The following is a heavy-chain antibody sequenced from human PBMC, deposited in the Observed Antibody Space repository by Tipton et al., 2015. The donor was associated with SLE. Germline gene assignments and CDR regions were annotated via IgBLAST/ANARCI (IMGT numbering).Heavy chain of an antibody. Sequence: TLSLTCTVSGGSINSHYWSWIRQSPGTGLEWLGYIHYTEGTNFNPSIKSRVTISLDTSKNQFSLTLSSVSAADTAVYYCARVMGGGYAGYYYYVMDVWGQGTTVVVSS. CDR3: ARVMGGGYAGYYYYVMDV. CDR1: GGSINSHY. CDR2: IHYTEGT. V-gene: IGHV4-59*11. J-gene: IGHJ6*02. D-gene: IGHD5-12*01.